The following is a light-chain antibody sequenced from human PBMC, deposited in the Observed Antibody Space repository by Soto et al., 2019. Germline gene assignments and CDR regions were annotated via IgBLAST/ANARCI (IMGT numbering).Light chain of an antibody. CDR3: QSFDSSDQV. J-gene: IGLJ3*02. CDR2: DDD. V-gene: IGLV6-57*01. CDR1: GGRIASNY. Sequence: NFMLTQPQSVSESPGKTVTISCTRSGGRIASNYVQWYQQRPGRSPTTLIYDDDQRPSGVPDRFSGSIDSSSNSASLTISGLKTEDEATSYCQSFDSSDQVFGGGTKLTVL.